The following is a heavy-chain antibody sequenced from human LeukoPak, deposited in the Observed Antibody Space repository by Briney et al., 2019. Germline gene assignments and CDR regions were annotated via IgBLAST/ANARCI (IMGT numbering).Heavy chain of an antibody. D-gene: IGHD3-10*01. J-gene: IGHJ4*02. CDR2: ISGSGGST. CDR1: GFTFSSYA. V-gene: IGHV3-23*01. CDR3: AKVHGSGSYCPSHYDY. Sequence: GGSLRLSCAASGFTFSSYAMSWVRQAPGKGLEWVSAISGSGGSTYYADSVKGRFTISRDNSKNTLYLQMNSLRAEDKAVYYCAKVHGSGSYCPSHYDYWGQGTLVTVSS.